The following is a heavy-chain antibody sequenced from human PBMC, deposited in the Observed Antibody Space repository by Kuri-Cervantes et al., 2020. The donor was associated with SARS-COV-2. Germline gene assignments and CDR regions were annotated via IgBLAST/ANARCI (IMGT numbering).Heavy chain of an antibody. J-gene: IGHJ1*01. V-gene: IGHV4-34*01. CDR3: ARFFDFPAGSLDSKSEYFQH. Sequence: SQTLSLTCAVYGGSFSGYYWSWIRQPPGKGLEWIGEINHSGSTNYNPSLKSRVTISVDTSKNQFSLKLSSVTAADTAVYYCARFFDFPAGSLDSKSEYFQHWGQGTLVTVSS. CDR2: INHSGST. CDR1: GGSFSGYY. D-gene: IGHD3/OR15-3a*01.